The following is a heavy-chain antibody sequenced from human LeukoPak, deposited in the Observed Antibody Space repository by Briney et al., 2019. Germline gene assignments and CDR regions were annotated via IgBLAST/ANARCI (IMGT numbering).Heavy chain of an antibody. CDR3: AKTVAGTKYYYYYMDV. Sequence: GGSLRLSCAASGFTFSSYAMSWVRQAPGKGLKWVSAISGSGGSTYYADSVKGRFTISRDNSKNTLYLQMNSLRAEDTAVYYCAKTVAGTKYYYYYMDVWGKGTTVTVSS. V-gene: IGHV3-23*01. D-gene: IGHD6-19*01. J-gene: IGHJ6*03. CDR1: GFTFSSYA. CDR2: ISGSGGST.